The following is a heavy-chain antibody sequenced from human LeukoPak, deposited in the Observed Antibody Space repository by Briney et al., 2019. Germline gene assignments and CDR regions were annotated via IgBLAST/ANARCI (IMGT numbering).Heavy chain of an antibody. D-gene: IGHD6-13*01. CDR2: IWYDGSNK. CDR3: ASLTSGAAAGPNFDY. V-gene: IGHV3-33*01. CDR1: GFTFSSYG. Sequence: GGSLRLSCAASGFTFSSYGMHWVRQAPGKGLEWVAVIWYDGSNKYYADSVKGRFIISRDNSKNTLYLQMNSLRAEDTAVYYCASLTSGAAAGPNFDYWGQGTLVTVSS. J-gene: IGHJ4*02.